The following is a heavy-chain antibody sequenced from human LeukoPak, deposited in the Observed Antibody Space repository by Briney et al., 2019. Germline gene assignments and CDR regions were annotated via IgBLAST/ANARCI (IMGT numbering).Heavy chain of an antibody. J-gene: IGHJ4*02. Sequence: ASVKVSCKASGYTFTSYAMHWVRQAPGQRLEWMGWINAGNGNTKYSHKFQGRVTITRDTSASTAYMELSSLRSEDTAVYYCARGDEWLRLGGYWGQGTLVTVSS. CDR3: ARGDEWLRLGGY. CDR1: GYTFTSYA. V-gene: IGHV1-3*01. D-gene: IGHD5-12*01. CDR2: INAGNGNT.